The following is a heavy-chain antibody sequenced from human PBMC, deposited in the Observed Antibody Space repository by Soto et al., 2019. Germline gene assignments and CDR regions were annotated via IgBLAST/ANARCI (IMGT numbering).Heavy chain of an antibody. CDR3: ARAIKNYYGVDV. CDR1: GFTFTTYW. J-gene: IGHJ6*02. Sequence: EVKVVESGGGLVQPGGSLRLSCAASGFTFTTYWIHWVRQVPGKGLVWVSRIKGDGSRLSYADSVKGRFTISRDNVANTLYLQMLTLRADDTAVYCCARAIKNYYGVDVWGQGTTVTVSS. CDR2: IKGDGSRL. V-gene: IGHV3-74*01.